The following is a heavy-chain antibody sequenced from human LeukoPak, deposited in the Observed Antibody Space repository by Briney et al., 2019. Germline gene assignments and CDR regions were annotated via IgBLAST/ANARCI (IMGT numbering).Heavy chain of an antibody. CDR3: ARSGGGGSYIFDY. CDR1: GYTFTGYY. Sequence: ASVKVSCKASGYTFTGYYMHWVRQAPGQGLEWMGWINPNSGGTNYAQKFQGRVTMTRDTSISTAYMELSRLRSDDTAVYYCARSGGGGSYIFDYWGQGTLVTVSS. D-gene: IGHD1-26*01. V-gene: IGHV1-2*02. CDR2: INPNSGGT. J-gene: IGHJ4*02.